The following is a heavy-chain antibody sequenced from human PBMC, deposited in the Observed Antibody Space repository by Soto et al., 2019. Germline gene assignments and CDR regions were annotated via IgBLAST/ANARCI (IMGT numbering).Heavy chain of an antibody. CDR3: ARFRTYYYDSSGSDWGTYYFDY. V-gene: IGHV4-34*01. CDR2: INHSGST. D-gene: IGHD3-22*01. J-gene: IGHJ4*02. CDR1: GGSFSGYY. Sequence: QVQLQQWGAGLLKPSETLSLTCAVYGGSFSGYYWSWIRQPPGKGLEWIGEINHSGSTNYNPSLKSRVTISVDTSKNQFSLKLSSVTAADTAVYYCARFRTYYYDSSGSDWGTYYFDYWGQGTLVTVSS.